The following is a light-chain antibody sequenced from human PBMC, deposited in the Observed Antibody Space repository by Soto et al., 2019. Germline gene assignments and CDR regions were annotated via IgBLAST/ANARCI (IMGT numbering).Light chain of an antibody. CDR2: EVT. CDR1: SSDVGGYNF. Sequence: QSALTQPPSASGSPGQSVTISCTGTSSDVGGYNFVSWYQQHPGKAPKLLIHEVTKRPSGVPDRFSGSKSGNTASLTVSGLQAEDEADYYCSSYAGSKSPYVFGTGTKLTVL. V-gene: IGLV2-8*01. J-gene: IGLJ1*01. CDR3: SSYAGSKSPYV.